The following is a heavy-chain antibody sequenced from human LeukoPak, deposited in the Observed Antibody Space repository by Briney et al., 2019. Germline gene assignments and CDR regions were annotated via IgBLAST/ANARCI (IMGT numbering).Heavy chain of an antibody. CDR2: ISGSGGST. V-gene: IGHV3-23*01. Sequence: GGSLRLSCAASGFTFSSYAMSWVRQAPGKGLEWVSAISGSGGSTYYADSVKGRFTISRDNSKNTLYLQMNSLRAEDTAVYYCAKDRQNYDILTGYDYWGQGTLVTVSS. J-gene: IGHJ4*02. CDR1: GFTFSSYA. CDR3: AKDRQNYDILTGYDY. D-gene: IGHD3-9*01.